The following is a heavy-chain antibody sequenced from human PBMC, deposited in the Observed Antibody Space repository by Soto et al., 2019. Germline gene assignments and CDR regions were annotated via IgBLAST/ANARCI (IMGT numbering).Heavy chain of an antibody. CDR3: ARAYYFGSGTSYTLYY. J-gene: IGHJ4*02. D-gene: IGHD3-10*01. CDR1: GFTFSNYG. V-gene: IGHV3-30*03. CDR2: ISDDGVSK. Sequence: SLRLSCAASGFTFSNYGMHWVRQAPGKGLEWVAVISDDGVSKYYADSVQGRFTISRDNSESVVLLQMNSLRPDDTALYFCARAYYFGSGTSYTLYYWGQGTLVTVSS.